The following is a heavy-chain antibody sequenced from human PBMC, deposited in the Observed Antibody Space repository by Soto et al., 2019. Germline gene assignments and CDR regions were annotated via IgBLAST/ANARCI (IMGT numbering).Heavy chain of an antibody. CDR3: ARGDTYYYDRSGHYDY. CDR2: INPNSGGT. CDR1: GYTFTGYY. J-gene: IGHJ4*02. D-gene: IGHD3-22*01. Sequence: ASVKVSCKASGYTFTGYYMHWVRQAPGQGLEWMGWINPNSGGTNYAQKFQGRVTMTRDTSISTAYMELSRLRSDDTAVYYCARGDTYYYDRSGHYDYWGQGTPVTVSS. V-gene: IGHV1-2*02.